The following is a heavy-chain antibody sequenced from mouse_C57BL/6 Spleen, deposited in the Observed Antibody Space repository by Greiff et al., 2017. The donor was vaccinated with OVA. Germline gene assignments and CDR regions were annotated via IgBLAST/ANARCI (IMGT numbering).Heavy chain of an antibody. CDR3: ARSQRRLDYAMDY. Sequence: QVQLQQPGTELVKPGASVKLSCKASGYTFTSYWMHWVKQRPGQGLEWIGNINPSNGGTNYNEKFKSKATLTVDKSSSTAYMQLISLTSEDSAVYYCARSQRRLDYAMDYWGQGTSVTVSS. D-gene: IGHD3-2*02. V-gene: IGHV1-53*01. J-gene: IGHJ4*01. CDR2: INPSNGGT. CDR1: GYTFTSYW.